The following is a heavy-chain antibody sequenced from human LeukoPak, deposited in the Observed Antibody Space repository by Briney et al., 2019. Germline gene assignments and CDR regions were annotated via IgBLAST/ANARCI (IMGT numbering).Heavy chain of an antibody. CDR2: ISGSGGST. CDR3: AKAERWLQLFDAFDI. Sequence: GGSLRLSCAASGFTFSSYSMNWVRQAPGKGLEWVSAISGSGGSTYYADSVKGRFTISRDNSKNTLYLQMNSLRAEDTAVYYCAKAERWLQLFDAFDIWGQGTMVTVSS. V-gene: IGHV3-23*01. D-gene: IGHD5-24*01. J-gene: IGHJ3*02. CDR1: GFTFSSYS.